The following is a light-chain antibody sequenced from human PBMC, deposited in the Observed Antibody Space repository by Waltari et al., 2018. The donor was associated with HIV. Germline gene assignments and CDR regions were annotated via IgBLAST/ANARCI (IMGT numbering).Light chain of an antibody. CDR1: SRDVGAYTF. Sequence: QSALTQPPSASGSPGPSVTFSCTGTSRDVGAYTFVSWYQQHPGQAPKLIIYGVNQRPSGVPDRFSGSKSGNTASLTVSGLQADDEADYYCSSYAGPNHLLFGGGTRLTVL. J-gene: IGLJ2*01. CDR3: SSYAGPNHLL. V-gene: IGLV2-8*01. CDR2: GVN.